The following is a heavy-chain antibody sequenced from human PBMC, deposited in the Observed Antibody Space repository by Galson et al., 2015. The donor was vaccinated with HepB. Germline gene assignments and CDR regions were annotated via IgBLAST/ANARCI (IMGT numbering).Heavy chain of an antibody. V-gene: IGHV3-9*01. CDR1: GFTFDDYA. CDR2: ISWNSGSI. CDR3: AKDVDIVGAYLGYYGMDV. J-gene: IGHJ6*02. D-gene: IGHD1-26*01. Sequence: SLRLSCAASGFTFDDYAMHWVRQAPGKGLEWVSGISWNSGSIGYADSVKGRFTISRDNAKNSLYLQMNSLRAEDTALYYCAKDVDIVGAYLGYYGMDVWGQGTTVTVSS.